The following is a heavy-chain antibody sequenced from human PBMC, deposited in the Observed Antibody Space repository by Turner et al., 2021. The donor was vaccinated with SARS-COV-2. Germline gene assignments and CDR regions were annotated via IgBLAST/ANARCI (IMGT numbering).Heavy chain of an antibody. J-gene: IGHJ6*02. CDR2: IYYSGSA. D-gene: IGHD5-18*01. CDR3: ARLMDTAMDYYGTDV. CDR1: GGSISSSSYY. Sequence: QLQLQESGPGLVKPSETLSLTCTVSGGSISSSSYYWGWIRQPPGKGLEWIGNIYYSGSAYYNPSLKSRVTISVDPSKNQFSLKLTSATAADTAVYYCARLMDTAMDYYGTDVWGQGTTVTVSS. V-gene: IGHV4-39*01.